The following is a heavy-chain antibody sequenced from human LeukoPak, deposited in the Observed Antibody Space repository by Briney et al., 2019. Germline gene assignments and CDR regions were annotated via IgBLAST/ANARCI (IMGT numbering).Heavy chain of an antibody. CDR1: GFTFSSYA. D-gene: IGHD7-27*01. V-gene: IGHV3-23*01. CDR3: ARDGDAGVYYFDY. J-gene: IGHJ4*02. Sequence: GGSLRLSCAASGFTFSSYAMSWVRQAPGKGLEWVSAISGSGGSTYYADSVKGRFTISRDNSKNTLYLQMNSLRAEDTAVYYCARDGDAGVYYFDYWGQGTLVTVSS. CDR2: ISGSGGST.